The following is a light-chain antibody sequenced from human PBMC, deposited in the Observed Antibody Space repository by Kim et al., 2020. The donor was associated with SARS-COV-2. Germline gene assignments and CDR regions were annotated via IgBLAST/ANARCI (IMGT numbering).Light chain of an antibody. CDR3: ASWDDSLV. V-gene: IGLV1-47*01. CDR2: RNN. Sequence: GTPGQRVTIACSGSSSNIGSDYVYWYQQLPGTAPKLLIYRNNQRPSGVPARFSGSKSGTSASLAISGLRSEDEADYYCASWDDSLVFGGGTKVTVL. CDR1: SSNIGSDY. J-gene: IGLJ2*01.